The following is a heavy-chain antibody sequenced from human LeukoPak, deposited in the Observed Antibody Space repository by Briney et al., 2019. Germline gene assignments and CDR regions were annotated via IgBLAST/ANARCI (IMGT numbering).Heavy chain of an antibody. D-gene: IGHD3-16*01. CDR3: AREVGEEVYYYYYYMDV. CDR2: IYSSGST. CDR1: SGFISGYF. Sequence: PSETLSLTCTVSSGFISGYFWSWIRQPAGKALEWIGRIYSSGSTNYNPPLKSRVTMSVDTSKNQFSLKLRSVTAADTATYYCAREVGEEVYYYYYYMDVWGKGTTVTVSS. V-gene: IGHV4-4*07. J-gene: IGHJ6*03.